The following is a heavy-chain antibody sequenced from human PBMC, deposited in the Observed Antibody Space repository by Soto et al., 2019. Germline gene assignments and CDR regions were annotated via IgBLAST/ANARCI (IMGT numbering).Heavy chain of an antibody. J-gene: IGHJ4*02. CDR2: ISYDGSNK. V-gene: IGHV3-30-3*01. Sequence: QVQLVESGGGVVQPGRSLRLSCAASGFTFSSYAMHWVRQAPGKGLEWVAVISYDGSNKYYADSVKGRFTISRDNSKNPLYLQLNSLRAEDTAVYYCARDPEVLAYGGHYFDYWGQGTLVTVSS. D-gene: IGHD4-17*01. CDR1: GFTFSSYA. CDR3: ARDPEVLAYGGHYFDY.